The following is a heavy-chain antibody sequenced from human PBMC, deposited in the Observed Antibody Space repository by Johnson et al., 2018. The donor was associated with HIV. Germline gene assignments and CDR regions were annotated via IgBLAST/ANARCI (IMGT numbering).Heavy chain of an antibody. CDR2: ISYDGCNN. D-gene: IGHD4-23*01. CDR3: ARSSTVVSPHDI. Sequence: QVQLVESGGGLVQPGGSLRLSCAASGFTFSSNWMNWVRQAPGKGLECVAVISYDGCNNYYADSVRGRFIISRDNSKNTLYLQMNSLRAEDTAVYYCARSSTVVSPHDIWGQGTMVTVSS. J-gene: IGHJ3*02. V-gene: IGHV3-30-3*01. CDR1: GFTFSSNW.